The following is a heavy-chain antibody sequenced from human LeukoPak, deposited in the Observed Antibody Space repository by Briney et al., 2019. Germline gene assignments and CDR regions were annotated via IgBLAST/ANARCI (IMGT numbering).Heavy chain of an antibody. J-gene: IGHJ5*02. CDR1: GYSFTSYV. CDR3: ANSHSNYDFWSGYYNWFDP. CDR2: INTNTGNP. D-gene: IGHD3-3*01. Sequence: GASVKVSCKASGYSFTSYVLNWVRQAPGQGLGWMGWINTNTGNPTYAQGFTGRFVFSLDTSVSTAYLQISSLKAEDTAVYYCANSHSNYDFWSGYYNWFDPWGQGTLVTVSS. V-gene: IGHV7-4-1*02.